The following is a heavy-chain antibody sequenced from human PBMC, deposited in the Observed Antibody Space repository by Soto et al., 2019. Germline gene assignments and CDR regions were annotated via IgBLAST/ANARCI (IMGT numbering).Heavy chain of an antibody. V-gene: IGHV3-21*01. Sequence: PGGSLRLSCAASGFTFSSYSMNWVRQAPGKGLEWVSSISSSSSYIYYADSVKGRFTISRDNAKNSLYLQMNSLRAEDTAVYYCARVSGSWNYDYYDSSGPGRFAFDIWGQGTMLTVSS. CDR1: GFTFSSYS. J-gene: IGHJ3*02. CDR2: ISSSSSYI. D-gene: IGHD3-22*01. CDR3: ARVSGSWNYDYYDSSGPGRFAFDI.